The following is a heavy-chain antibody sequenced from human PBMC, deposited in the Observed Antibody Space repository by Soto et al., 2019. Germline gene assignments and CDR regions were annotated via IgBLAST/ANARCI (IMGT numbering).Heavy chain of an antibody. V-gene: IGHV1-8*01. CDR3: TRVVYVXXXGYPXXXXXYYXYMXV. D-gene: IGHD3-9*01. CDR1: GYTFTSYD. Sequence: GASVKVSCKASGYTFTSYDINWVRQATGQGLEWMGWMNPNSGNTGYAQKLKGRVTMARNTSISTANKEMSSLRSENTAVYNYTRVVYVXXXGYPXXXXXYYXYMXVWGKGT. CDR2: MNPNSGNT. J-gene: IGHJ6*03.